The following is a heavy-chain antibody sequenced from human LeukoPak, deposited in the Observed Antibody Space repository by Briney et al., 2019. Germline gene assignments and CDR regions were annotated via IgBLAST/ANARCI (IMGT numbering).Heavy chain of an antibody. D-gene: IGHD6-19*01. CDR1: GGSISSSSYY. J-gene: IGHJ3*02. Sequence: PSETLSLTCTVSGGSISSSSYYWGWSRQPQGKGLEGIGSIYYSGSTYYNRWLKSRVTITVERDKNEFCRKLNSVTAADTPVYYCAKYSSGWYGFGSDAFDIWGQGTMVTVSS. V-gene: IGHV4-39*01. CDR3: AKYSSGWYGFGSDAFDI. CDR2: IYYSGST.